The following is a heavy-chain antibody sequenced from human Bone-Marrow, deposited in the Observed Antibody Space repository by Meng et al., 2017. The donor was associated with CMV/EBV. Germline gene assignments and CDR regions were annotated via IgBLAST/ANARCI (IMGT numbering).Heavy chain of an antibody. J-gene: IGHJ4*02. CDR2: INPNSGGT. CDR3: ARDGLYSSSHFDY. Sequence: QVQPVRLGAEVKKPGASVKVSCKASGYTFTGYYMHWVRQAPGQGLEWMGWINPNSGGTNYAQKFQGRVTMTRDTSISTAYMELSRLRSDDTAVYYCARDGLYSSSHFDYWGQGTLVTVSS. D-gene: IGHD6-6*01. CDR1: GYTFTGYY. V-gene: IGHV1-2*02.